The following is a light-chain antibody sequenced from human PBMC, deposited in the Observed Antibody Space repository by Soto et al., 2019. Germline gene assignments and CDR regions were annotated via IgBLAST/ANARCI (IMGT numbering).Light chain of an antibody. V-gene: IGKV1-5*01. CDR1: QSIGSW. CDR3: QQYNDSPFT. Sequence: DLPMTQSPSTLSASVGDRVTITCRASQSIGSWLAWYLQKPGKAPKLLIYDVSGLQSGVPSRFSGSGSGTEFTLTISSLQPDDFATYYCQQYNDSPFTFGPGTKVDIK. CDR2: DVS. J-gene: IGKJ3*01.